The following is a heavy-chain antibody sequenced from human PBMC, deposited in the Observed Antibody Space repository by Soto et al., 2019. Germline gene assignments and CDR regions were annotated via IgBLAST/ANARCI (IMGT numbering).Heavy chain of an antibody. Sequence: SAKVSFKASSEAFTSYGIHWVRQAPGQRLEWMGWINAANGDTKYSPKFQGRVTITRDTSASTAYMELSSLRSEGTAVYYCVRRHVSATGIDWFDPWGQGTLVTVSS. CDR1: SEAFTSYG. CDR3: VRRHVSATGIDWFDP. V-gene: IGHV1-3*01. D-gene: IGHD6-13*01. J-gene: IGHJ5*02. CDR2: INAANGDT.